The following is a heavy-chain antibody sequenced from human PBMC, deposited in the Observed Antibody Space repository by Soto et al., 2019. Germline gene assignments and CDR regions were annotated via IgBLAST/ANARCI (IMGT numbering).Heavy chain of an antibody. D-gene: IGHD6-13*01. CDR1: GYIFTSHW. CDR3: ARDNADGNEWWFDP. J-gene: IGHJ5*02. CDR2: INPRGDFT. Sequence: GASVKVSCKASGYIFTSHWMHCVRQAPGQGLEWLAVINPRGDFTSFAEKFRGRVTVTRDTSTSTDYMELSSLTSDDTAIYYCARDNADGNEWWFDPWGQGTLVTVSS. V-gene: IGHV1-46*03.